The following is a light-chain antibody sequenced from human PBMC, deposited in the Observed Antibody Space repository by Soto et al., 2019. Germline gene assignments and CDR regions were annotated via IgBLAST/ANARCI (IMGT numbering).Light chain of an antibody. CDR2: AAS. Sequence: DIQLTQSPSFLSASVGDRVTITCRASQGISSYLAWYQQKPGIAPKLLIYAASTLQSGVPSRFSGSGSGTEFTLTISSLQPEDFATYYCQQLNSYQITFGQGTRLEIK. CDR1: QGISSY. J-gene: IGKJ5*01. V-gene: IGKV1-9*01. CDR3: QQLNSYQIT.